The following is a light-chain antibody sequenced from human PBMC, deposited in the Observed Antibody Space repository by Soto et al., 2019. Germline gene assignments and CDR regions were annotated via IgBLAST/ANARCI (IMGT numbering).Light chain of an antibody. Sequence: EIDLKHPLSSLLCSTGYRATLSFRASQSVSSYLAWYQQKPGQAPRLLIYDASYRAAGIPARFSGSGSGTDFTLTIRSLEPEDFTVYCCQQCGNRPHSFGRGSKVAIK. CDR3: QQCGNRPHS. CDR2: DAS. J-gene: IGKJ4*01. CDR1: QSVSSY. V-gene: IGKV3-11*01.